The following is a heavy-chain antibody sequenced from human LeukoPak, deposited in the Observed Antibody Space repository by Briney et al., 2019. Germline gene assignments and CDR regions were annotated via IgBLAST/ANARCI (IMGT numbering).Heavy chain of an antibody. CDR1: GFTFSSYS. D-gene: IGHD5-12*01. CDR2: ISSSSSTI. Sequence: PGGSLRLSCAASGFTFSSYSMNWVRQAPGKGLEWVSYISSSSSTIYYADSVKGRFTISRDNAKNSLYLQMNSLRDGDTAVYYCXXXXXWLQFRWFDPWGQGTLVTVSS. J-gene: IGHJ5*02. V-gene: IGHV3-48*02. CDR3: XXXXXWLQFRWFDP.